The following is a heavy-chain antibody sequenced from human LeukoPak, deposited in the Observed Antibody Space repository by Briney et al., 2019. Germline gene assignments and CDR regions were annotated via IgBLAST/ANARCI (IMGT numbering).Heavy chain of an antibody. J-gene: IGHJ4*02. CDR2: INPASGST. CDR1: GGTFTSDY. D-gene: IGHD3-22*01. Sequence: ASVRVSCKTSGGTFTSDYIHWVRQAPGQGLEWMGIINPASGSTTYAQRFQGRVTMTRDTSTTTVYMELSSLRSEDTAVYYCARGNRYYDGSAYYVIFDYWGQGTLVTVSS. V-gene: IGHV1-46*01. CDR3: ARGNRYYDGSAYYVIFDY.